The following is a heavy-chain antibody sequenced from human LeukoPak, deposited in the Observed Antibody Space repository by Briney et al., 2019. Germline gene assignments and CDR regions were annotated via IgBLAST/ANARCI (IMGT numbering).Heavy chain of an antibody. J-gene: IGHJ4*02. CDR3: ARNEPDCSGGSCLVDY. D-gene: IGHD2-15*01. CDR2: INHSGST. Sequence: ETLSLTCAVYGGSFSGYYWSWIRQPPGKGLEWIGEINHSGSTNYNPSLKGRVTISVDTSENQFSLKLSSVTAADTAVYYCARNEPDCSGGSCLVDYWGQGTLVTVSS. CDR1: GGSFSGYY. V-gene: IGHV4-34*01.